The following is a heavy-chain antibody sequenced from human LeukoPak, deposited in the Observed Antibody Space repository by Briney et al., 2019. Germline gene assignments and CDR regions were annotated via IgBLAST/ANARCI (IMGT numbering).Heavy chain of an antibody. D-gene: IGHD4-17*01. Sequence: SESLSLTCSVSGDSISPYYWSWIRQPPGKGLEWIGYVHYTGSTNYNPSLKSRVTMSDDTSKNQFSLKVMSVTAGDTAVYYCARRAHTVTDHRWFDPWGQGTLVIVSS. CDR2: VHYTGST. J-gene: IGHJ5*02. CDR3: ARRAHTVTDHRWFDP. CDR1: GDSISPYY. V-gene: IGHV4-59*01.